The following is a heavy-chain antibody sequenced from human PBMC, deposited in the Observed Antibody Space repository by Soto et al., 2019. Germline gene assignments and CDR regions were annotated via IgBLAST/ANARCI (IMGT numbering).Heavy chain of an antibody. CDR2: ISYDGSDK. Sequence: PGGSLRLSCSASGFTFSDRGFHWVRQAPGKGLEWVAVISYDGSDKYYADSVKGRFTISRDNSKNTLYLQMNSLRAEDTAVYYCVYYYDSSGYWEFDYWGQGTLVTVSS. CDR3: VYYYDSSGYWEFDY. J-gene: IGHJ4*02. D-gene: IGHD3-22*01. V-gene: IGHV3-30*03. CDR1: GFTFSDRG.